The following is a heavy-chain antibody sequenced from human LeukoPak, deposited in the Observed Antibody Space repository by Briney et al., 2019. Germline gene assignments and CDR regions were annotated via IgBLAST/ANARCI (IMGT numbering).Heavy chain of an antibody. CDR2: INYSGST. J-gene: IGHJ4*02. V-gene: IGHV4-59*12. CDR3: ARLDYGDYFKY. CDR1: GGSISSYY. D-gene: IGHD4-17*01. Sequence: PSETLSLTCTVSGGSISSYYWSWIRPPPGKGLEWIGTINYSGSTLYDPSLKSRVTMSVDTSKNQFSLKLSSVTAADTAVYYCARLDYGDYFKYWGQGTLVTVSS.